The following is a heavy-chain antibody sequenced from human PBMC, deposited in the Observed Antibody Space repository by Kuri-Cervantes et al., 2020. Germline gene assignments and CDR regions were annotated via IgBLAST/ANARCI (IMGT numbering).Heavy chain of an antibody. Sequence: SETLSLTCAVYGRSFNTYYWSWIRQSPGRGLEWIGEINHSGSTNYNPSLKSRVTISVDTSKNQFSLKLSSVTAADTAVYYCARISFGVTAMVLYYFDYWGQGTLVTVSS. V-gene: IGHV4-34*01. D-gene: IGHD5-18*01. J-gene: IGHJ4*02. CDR1: GRSFNTYY. CDR3: ARISFGVTAMVLYYFDY. CDR2: INHSGST.